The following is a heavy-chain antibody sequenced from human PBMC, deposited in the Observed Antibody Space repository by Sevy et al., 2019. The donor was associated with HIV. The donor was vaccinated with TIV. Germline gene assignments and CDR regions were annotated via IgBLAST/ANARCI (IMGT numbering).Heavy chain of an antibody. CDR3: ARDSSTTMIVVVNYGIDV. CDR1: GFTFSSYS. CDR2: ISSSSSYI. D-gene: IGHD3-22*01. J-gene: IGHJ6*02. V-gene: IGHV3-21*01. Sequence: GGSLRLSCAASGFTFSSYSMNWVRQAPGKGLEWVSSISSSSSYIYYADSVKGRFTISRDNAKNSLYLQMNSLRAEDTAVYYSARDSSTTMIVVVNYGIDVWGQGTTVTVSS.